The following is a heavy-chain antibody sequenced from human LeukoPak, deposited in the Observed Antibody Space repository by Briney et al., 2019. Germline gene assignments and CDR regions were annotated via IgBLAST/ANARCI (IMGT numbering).Heavy chain of an antibody. J-gene: IGHJ5*02. V-gene: IGHV4-39*07. CDR2: IYYSGST. CDR3: AREPYYYVINWFDP. CDR1: GGSISSSSYY. D-gene: IGHD3-10*02. Sequence: KPSETLSLTCTVSGGSISSSSYYWGWIRQPPGKGLEWIVSIYYSGSTYYNPSLKSRVTISVDTSKNQFSLKLSSVTAADTAVYYCAREPYYYVINWFDPWGQGTLVTVSS.